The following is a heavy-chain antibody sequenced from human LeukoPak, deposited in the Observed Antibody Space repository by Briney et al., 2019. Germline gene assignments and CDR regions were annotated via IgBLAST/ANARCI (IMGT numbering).Heavy chain of an antibody. Sequence: PGGSLRLSCVASGFTVSSNHMSWVRQAPGKGLEWVANVNRDGSETYYLDSVKGRFTISKDNAKNSLYLQMNSLRAEDTALYHCARNNGMDVWGQGTTVIVSS. CDR3: ARNNGMDV. J-gene: IGHJ6*02. V-gene: IGHV3-7*03. CDR1: GFTVSSNH. CDR2: VNRDGSET.